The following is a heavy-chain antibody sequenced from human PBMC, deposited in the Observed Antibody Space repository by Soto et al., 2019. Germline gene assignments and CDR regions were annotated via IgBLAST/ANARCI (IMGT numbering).Heavy chain of an antibody. CDR3: ARGDCVGGTCYSLAGSFYYDMDV. J-gene: IGHJ6*03. Sequence: EVQLVESGGGLVQPGGSLRLSCAASGFTFSNYWMYWVRQAPGKGLEWVSRINSDGSVSSYADSVKGRLTISRDNVKNTLYLQMHSLRAEDTAVYYCARGDCVGGTCYSLAGSFYYDMDVWGKGTTVTVFS. CDR1: GFTFSNYW. CDR2: INSDGSVS. V-gene: IGHV3-74*02. D-gene: IGHD2-15*01.